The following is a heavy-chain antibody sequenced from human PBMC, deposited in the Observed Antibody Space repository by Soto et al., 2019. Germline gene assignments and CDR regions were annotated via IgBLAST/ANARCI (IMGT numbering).Heavy chain of an antibody. V-gene: IGHV1-69*01. J-gene: IGHJ5*02. CDR1: GGTFSGYA. D-gene: IGHD6-19*01. CDR2: IIPIFGTA. CDR3: ARDGYSSGWSYGWFDP. Sequence: QVQLVQSGAEVKKPGSPVKVSGKASGGTFSGYAFSGGQQAPGKGLDGMGGIIPIFGTANYAQKFQGRVTITADESTSTAYMELSSLRSEDTAVYYCARDGYSSGWSYGWFDPWGQGTLVTVSS.